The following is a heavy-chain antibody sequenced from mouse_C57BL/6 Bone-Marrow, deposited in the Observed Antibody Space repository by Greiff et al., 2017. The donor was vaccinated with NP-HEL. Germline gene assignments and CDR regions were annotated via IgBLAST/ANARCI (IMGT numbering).Heavy chain of an antibody. V-gene: IGHV1-74*01. Sequence: QVKLQQPGAELVKPGASVKVSCKASGYTFTSYWMHWVKQRPGQGLEWIGRIHPSDSDTNYNQKFQGKATLTVDKSSSTAYMQLSSLTSEDAAVYYCGIQDSGSHKGYWGKGTSVTVAS. CDR1: GYTFTSYW. J-gene: IGHJ4*01. CDR2: IHPSDSDT. CDR3: GIQDSGSHKGY.